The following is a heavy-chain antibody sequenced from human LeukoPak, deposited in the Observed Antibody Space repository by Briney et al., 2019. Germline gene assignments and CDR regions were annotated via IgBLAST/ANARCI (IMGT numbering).Heavy chain of an antibody. CDR3: AKYLQPSGSPYALDF. J-gene: IGHJ3*01. Sequence: QSGGSLRLSCSASGFTVSTYAMGWVRQAPVRRLEWVASITSGGNTIYAESLKGRFTISRDNSKNTVFLQINSLRAEDTAVYHCAKYLQPSGSPYALDFWGQGTMVTVSS. CDR2: ITSGGNT. D-gene: IGHD3-3*01. CDR1: GFTVSTYA. V-gene: IGHV3-23*01.